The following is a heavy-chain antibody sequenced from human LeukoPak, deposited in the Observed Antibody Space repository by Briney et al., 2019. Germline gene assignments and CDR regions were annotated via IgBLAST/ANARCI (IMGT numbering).Heavy chain of an antibody. D-gene: IGHD3-22*01. J-gene: IGHJ4*02. Sequence: SETLSLTCAVYGGSFSGYYWSWIRQPAGKGLEWIGRIYTSGSTNYNPSLKSRVTISVDTSKNQFSLKLSSVTAADTAVYYCARALSYYDSSGYYYDYWGQGTLVTVSS. CDR1: GGSFSGYY. CDR3: ARALSYYDSSGYYYDY. V-gene: IGHV4-59*10. CDR2: IYTSGST.